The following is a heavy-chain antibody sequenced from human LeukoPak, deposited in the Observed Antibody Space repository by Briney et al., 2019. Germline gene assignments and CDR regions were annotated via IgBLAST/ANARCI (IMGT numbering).Heavy chain of an antibody. J-gene: IGHJ4*02. D-gene: IGHD5-18*01. Sequence: ASVKVSCKASGYTSTSYDINWVRQATGQGLEWMGWMNPNSGNTGYAQKFQGRVTMTRNTSISTTYMELSSLRSEDTAVYYCARGRHSYGYWEYYFGYWGQGTLVTVSS. CDR1: GYTSTSYD. CDR2: MNPNSGNT. V-gene: IGHV1-8*01. CDR3: ARGRHSYGYWEYYFGY.